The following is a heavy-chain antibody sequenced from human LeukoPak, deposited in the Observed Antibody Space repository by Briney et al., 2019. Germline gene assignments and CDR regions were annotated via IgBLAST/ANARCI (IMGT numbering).Heavy chain of an antibody. V-gene: IGHV3-23*01. D-gene: IGHD6-19*01. CDR2: ISGTGGTT. CDR1: GGSVSSGSYY. J-gene: IGHJ4*02. Sequence: PSETLSLTCTVSGGSVSSGSYYWSWVRQAPGKGLEWVSSISGTGGTTYYAESVKGRFIISRDNSKNTLYLRRSSLRVEDTARYFCAKHSDASGSYYLDYWGQGILVTVSS. CDR3: AKHSDASGSYYLDY.